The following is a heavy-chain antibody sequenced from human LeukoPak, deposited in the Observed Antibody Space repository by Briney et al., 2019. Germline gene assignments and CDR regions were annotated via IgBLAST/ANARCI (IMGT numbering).Heavy chain of an antibody. V-gene: IGHV3-66*01. D-gene: IGHD2-2*01. CDR3: ARGGGYCSSCFDY. Sequence: PGGSLRLSCAASGFTVSSNYMSWVRQAPGKGLEWVSVIYSGGSTYYADSVKGRFTISRDNSKNTLYLQMNSLRAEDTAVYYCARGGGYCSSCFDYWSQGTLVTVSS. CDR1: GFTVSSNY. J-gene: IGHJ4*02. CDR2: IYSGGST.